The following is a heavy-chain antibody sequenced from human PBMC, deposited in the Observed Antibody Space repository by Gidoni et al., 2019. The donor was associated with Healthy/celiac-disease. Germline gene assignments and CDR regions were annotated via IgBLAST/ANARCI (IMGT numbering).Heavy chain of an antibody. J-gene: IGHJ6*02. CDR1: GFTFSSYA. V-gene: IGHV3-30-3*01. CDR2: ISYDGSNK. Sequence: VQLVESGGGVVQPGRSLILSWAASGFTFSSYAMHWVRQAPGKGLEWVAVISYDGSNKYYADSVKGRFTISRDNSKNTLYLQMNSLRAEDTAVYYCARDTLDYGMDVWGQGTTVTVSS. CDR3: ARDTLDYGMDV. D-gene: IGHD6-13*01.